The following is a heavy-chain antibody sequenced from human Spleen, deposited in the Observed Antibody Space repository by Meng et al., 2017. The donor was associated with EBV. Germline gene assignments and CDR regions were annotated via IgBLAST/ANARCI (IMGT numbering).Heavy chain of an antibody. D-gene: IGHD2-15*01. CDR1: GGSISSGGYY. Sequence: QGQMQRSGPGLVKPSQTLSLTCAVSGGSISSGGYYWSWIRQPPGKGLEWIGYIYYSGSTYYNPSLKSRVTISVDTSKNQFSLKLSSVTAADTAVYYCARGGRGSPFDYWGQGTLVTVSS. V-gene: IGHV4-30-4*01. CDR2: IYYSGST. CDR3: ARGGRGSPFDY. J-gene: IGHJ4*02.